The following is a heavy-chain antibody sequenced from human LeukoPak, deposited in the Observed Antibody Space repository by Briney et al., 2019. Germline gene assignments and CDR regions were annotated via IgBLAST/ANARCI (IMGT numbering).Heavy chain of an antibody. J-gene: IGHJ3*02. CDR2: ISGSGGTT. CDR3: AKADSNWENAFDI. V-gene: IGHV3-23*01. Sequence: MSWVXXXPXKGLEWVSAISGSGGTTYYADSVKGRFTISRDDSKNTLYLQMKSLRAEDTALYYCAKADSNWENAFDIRGQGTMVTVSS. D-gene: IGHD6-13*01.